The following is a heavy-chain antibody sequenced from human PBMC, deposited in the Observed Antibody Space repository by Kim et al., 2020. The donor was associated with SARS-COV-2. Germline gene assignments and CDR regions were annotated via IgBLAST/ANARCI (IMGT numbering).Heavy chain of an antibody. Sequence: SETLSLTCTVSGDSVGRGSYYWRWIRQPPGKGLEWIGNIYYSGSTNYNPSLKSRVTISLHTSNKQFSLKLNSVAAADTAVYYCARDSYGFNGDYAVQFFDFWGQGTLVTVSS. CDR2: IYYSGST. CDR1: GDSVGRGSYY. CDR3: ARDSYGFNGDYAVQFFDF. D-gene: IGHD4-17*01. V-gene: IGHV4-61*01. J-gene: IGHJ4*02.